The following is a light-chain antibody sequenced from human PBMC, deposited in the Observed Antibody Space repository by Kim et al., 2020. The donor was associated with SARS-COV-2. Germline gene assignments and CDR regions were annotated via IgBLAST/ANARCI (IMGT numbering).Light chain of an antibody. CDR3: QAWDRGTVV. V-gene: IGLV3-1*01. Sequence: SYELTQPPSVSVSPGQTATIACSGNKLGEKYASWYQQKPGQSPLVVIYQDNRRPSGIPERFSGSNSGNTATLTISGTQAEDEADYYCQAWDRGTVVFGGGTQLTV. CDR2: QDN. CDR1: KLGEKY. J-gene: IGLJ2*01.